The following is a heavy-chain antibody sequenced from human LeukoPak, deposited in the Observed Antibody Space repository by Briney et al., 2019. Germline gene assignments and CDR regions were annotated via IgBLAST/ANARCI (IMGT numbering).Heavy chain of an antibody. J-gene: IGHJ5*02. CDR2: IYTSGST. Sequence: SETLSLTCTVSGGSISSYYWSWIRQPAGKGLEWIGRIYTSGSTNYNPSLKSRVTMSLDTSKNQFSLKLSTVTAADTAVYYCARDPPVGNWFDPWGQGTLVTVSS. V-gene: IGHV4-4*07. CDR3: ARDPPVGNWFDP. CDR1: GGSISSYY. D-gene: IGHD4-23*01.